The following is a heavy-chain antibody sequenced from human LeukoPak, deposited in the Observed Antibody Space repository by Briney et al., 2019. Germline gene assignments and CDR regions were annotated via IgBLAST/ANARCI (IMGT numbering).Heavy chain of an antibody. Sequence: GASGKVSCKASGYTFTSYDINWVRQATGQGLEWMGLINPNSGNTGYAQKFQGRVNMTRNTSISTAYMELSSLRSEDKAENYCARELPYYYDSSGYCYDYWGQGTLVTVSS. CDR2: INPNSGNT. V-gene: IGHV1-8*01. D-gene: IGHD3-22*01. CDR1: GYTFTSYD. CDR3: ARELPYYYDSSGYCYDY. J-gene: IGHJ4*02.